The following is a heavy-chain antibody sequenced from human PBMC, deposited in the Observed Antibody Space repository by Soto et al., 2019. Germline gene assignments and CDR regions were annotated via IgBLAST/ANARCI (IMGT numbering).Heavy chain of an antibody. CDR1: GFTFSSYS. Sequence: PGGSLRLSCAASGFTFSSYSMNWVRQAPGKGLEWVSSISSSSSYIYYADSVKGRFTISRDNAKNSLYLQMNSLRAEDTAVYYCARGDYGDYADYYYYGMDVWGQGTTVTVSS. CDR3: ARGDYGDYADYYYYGMDV. J-gene: IGHJ6*02. V-gene: IGHV3-21*01. D-gene: IGHD4-17*01. CDR2: ISSSSSYI.